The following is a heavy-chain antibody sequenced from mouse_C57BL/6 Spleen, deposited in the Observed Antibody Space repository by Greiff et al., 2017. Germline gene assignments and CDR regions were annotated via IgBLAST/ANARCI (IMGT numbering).Heavy chain of an antibody. CDR1: GYTFTSYW. CDR2: IHPNSGST. CDR3: ARDYDFSFAY. D-gene: IGHD2-4*01. J-gene: IGHJ3*01. Sequence: VKLQQPGAELVKPGASVKLSCKASGYTFTSYWMHWVKQRPGQGLEWIGMIHPNSGSTNYNEKFKSKATLTVDKSSSTAYMQLSSLTSEDSAVYYCARDYDFSFAYWGQGTLVTVSA. V-gene: IGHV1-64*01.